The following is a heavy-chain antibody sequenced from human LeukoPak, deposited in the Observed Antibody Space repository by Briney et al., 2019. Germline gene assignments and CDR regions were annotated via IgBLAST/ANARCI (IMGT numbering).Heavy chain of an antibody. CDR3: ASWSGYERSPVYWYFAL. J-gene: IGHJ2*01. V-gene: IGHV1-69*04. CDR2: IIPTLGIA. D-gene: IGHD5-12*01. Sequence: ASVKVSCKASGGTFSSYAISWVRQAPGQGLEWMGRIIPTLGIANYAQKFQGRVPITPDKSTSTAYMELSSLRSEDTAVYYCASWSGYERSPVYWYFALWGRGTLVTVSS. CDR1: GGTFSSYA.